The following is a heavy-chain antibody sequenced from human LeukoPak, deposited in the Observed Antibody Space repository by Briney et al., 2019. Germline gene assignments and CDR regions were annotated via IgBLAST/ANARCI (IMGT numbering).Heavy chain of an antibody. Sequence: PGGSLRLSCAASGFTFSTYSMNWVRQAPGKGLQWVSYISSSSVTIYHADSVKGRFTISRDNAKNSLYLQMNSLRDEDTAIYYCASATATAGSLLGYWGQGALVTVSS. V-gene: IGHV3-48*02. J-gene: IGHJ4*02. CDR3: ASATATAGSLLGY. CDR2: ISSSSVTI. CDR1: GFTFSTYS. D-gene: IGHD4-17*01.